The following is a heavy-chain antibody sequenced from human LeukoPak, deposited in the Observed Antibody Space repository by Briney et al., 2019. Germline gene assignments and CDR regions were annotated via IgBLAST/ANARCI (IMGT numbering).Heavy chain of an antibody. J-gene: IGHJ4*02. V-gene: IGHV4-31*03. Sequence: KSSQTLSLTCTVSGGSISSGGYYWSWIRQHPGKGLEWIGYIYYSGSTYYNPSLKSRVTISVDTSKNQFSLKLSSVTAADTAVSYCARDSSWSDYYFDYWGQGTLVTVSS. CDR3: ARDSSWSDYYFDY. CDR2: IYYSGST. CDR1: GGSISSGGYY. D-gene: IGHD6-13*01.